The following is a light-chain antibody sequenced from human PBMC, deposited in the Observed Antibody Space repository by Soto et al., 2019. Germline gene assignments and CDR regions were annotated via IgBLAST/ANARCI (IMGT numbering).Light chain of an antibody. Sequence: DIQMTQSPSTLSASVGDRVTITCRASQSISSWWAWYQQKPGKAPKLLIYDASSLESGVPSRFSGSGSGTEFTLTISSRQPDYFATYYCQQYNSYSQSFGQGTKGEIK. CDR1: QSISSW. V-gene: IGKV1-5*01. J-gene: IGKJ1*01. CDR2: DAS. CDR3: QQYNSYSQS.